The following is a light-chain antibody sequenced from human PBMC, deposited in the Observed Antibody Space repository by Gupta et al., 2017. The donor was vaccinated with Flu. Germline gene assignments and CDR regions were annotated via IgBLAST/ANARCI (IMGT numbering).Light chain of an antibody. CDR3: SSYTSGSAIIVV. CDR2: AVR. CDR1: RSDVGAYNY. Sequence: QSALTQPASVSGSPGQSITIPCTETRSDVGAYNYVSWYQQRPGKAPKLMIYAVRNRPSGVSNRFSGSKSGNTASLTISGLQAEDEADYYCSSYTSGSAIIVVFGGGTKLTVL. V-gene: IGLV2-14*01. J-gene: IGLJ2*01.